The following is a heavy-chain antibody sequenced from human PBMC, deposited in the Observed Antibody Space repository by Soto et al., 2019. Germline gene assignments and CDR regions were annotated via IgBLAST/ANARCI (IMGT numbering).Heavy chain of an antibody. D-gene: IGHD3-3*01. CDR1: GCSISSYY. V-gene: IGHV4-59*08. CDR2: IYYSGST. J-gene: IGHJ6*03. CDR3: ERHDFWSGYVPYMDV. Sequence: ETLSLTCPVSGCSISSYYWSWIRKPPGKGLEWIGYIYYSGSTNYNPSLKSRVTISVDTSKRQFSLKLSSVTAADTAVYYCERHDFWSGYVPYMDVWGKGTTVTVSS.